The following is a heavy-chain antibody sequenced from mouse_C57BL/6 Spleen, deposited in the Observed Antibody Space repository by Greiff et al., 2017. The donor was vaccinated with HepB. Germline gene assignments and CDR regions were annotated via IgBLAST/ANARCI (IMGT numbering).Heavy chain of an antibody. D-gene: IGHD2-2*01. CDR2: INPSTGGT. V-gene: IGHV1-42*01. CDR3: ARRGDDRGRFAY. J-gene: IGHJ3*01. Sequence: EVQLQQSGPELVKPGASVKISCKASGYSFTGYYMNWVKQSPEKSLEWIGEINPSTGGTTYNQKFKAKATLTVDKSSGTAYMQLKSLTSEDSAVYYCARRGDDRGRFAYWGQGTLVTVSA. CDR1: GYSFTGYY.